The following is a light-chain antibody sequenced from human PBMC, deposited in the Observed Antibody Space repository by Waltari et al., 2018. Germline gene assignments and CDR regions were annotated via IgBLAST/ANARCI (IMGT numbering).Light chain of an antibody. CDR1: STDVGGYDR. CDR3: NLYAGSSTLGV. CDR2: DVS. J-gene: IGLJ3*02. V-gene: IGLV2-18*01. Sequence: QSALTQPPSVSGSPGQSVTISCTGISTDVGGYDRVSWYQQSPGTAPKLMISDVSNRPSGVPDLFSGSKSGNTASLTISGLQAEDEADYYCNLYAGSSTLGVFGGGTKLTVL.